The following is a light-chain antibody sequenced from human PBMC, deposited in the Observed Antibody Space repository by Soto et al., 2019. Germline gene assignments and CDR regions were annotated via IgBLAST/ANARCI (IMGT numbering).Light chain of an antibody. V-gene: IGKV3-11*01. J-gene: IGKJ2*01. CDR3: QQRSNWPRFT. CDR1: QSVSNY. CDR2: DAS. Sequence: EIVLTQSPATMSLSPGERATLSCRASQSVSNYLAWYQQKPGQAPRLLIYDASNRATGIPARFSGSGSGTDFTLTISSLEPEDFAVYYCQQRSNWPRFTFGQGTKVEIK.